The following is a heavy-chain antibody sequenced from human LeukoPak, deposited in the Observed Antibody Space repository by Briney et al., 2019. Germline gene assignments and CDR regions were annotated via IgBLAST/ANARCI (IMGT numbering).Heavy chain of an antibody. D-gene: IGHD3-3*01. CDR3: ARDVSPSDFWSGYYIDNWFDP. Sequence: SVKVSCKASGGTFSSYAISWVRQAPGQGLEWMGGIIPIFGTANYAQKFQGRVTITAGESTSTAYMELSSLRSEDTAVYYCARDVSPSDFWSGYYIDNWFDPWGQGTLVTVSS. V-gene: IGHV1-69*01. CDR2: IIPIFGTA. J-gene: IGHJ5*02. CDR1: GGTFSSYA.